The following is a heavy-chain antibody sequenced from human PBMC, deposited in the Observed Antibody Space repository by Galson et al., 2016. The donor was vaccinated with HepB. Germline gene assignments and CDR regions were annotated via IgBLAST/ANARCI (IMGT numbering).Heavy chain of an antibody. J-gene: IGHJ4*02. CDR2: IKTKNNGETR. D-gene: IGHD6-19*01. Sequence: SLRLSCAASGFAFSETWMNWVRQAPGEGLEWVARIKTKNNGETREYAAPVKGRFTISRDDSQNMIYLQMNSLKIEDTAVYFCTADTYRSSAWSNDYWGQGTLVTVSS. CDR1: GFAFSETW. CDR3: TADTYRSSAWSNDY. V-gene: IGHV3-15*07.